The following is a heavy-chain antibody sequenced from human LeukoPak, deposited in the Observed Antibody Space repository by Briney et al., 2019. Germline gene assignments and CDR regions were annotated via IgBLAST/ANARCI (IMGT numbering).Heavy chain of an antibody. CDR1: SGSLSSSSYY. J-gene: IGHJ3*02. V-gene: IGHV4-39*07. CDR2: IYYSGSN. D-gene: IGHD6-19*01. Sequence: AETLSLTCTVSSGSLSSSSYYWGWIRHPPRKGLEGIGSIYYSGSNYYNPSLKSRVTITVDTANNQFSLKVTSVTDAATAVYCCARDRSGWYDQFDIWGQRTMVTVSS. CDR3: ARDRSGWYDQFDI.